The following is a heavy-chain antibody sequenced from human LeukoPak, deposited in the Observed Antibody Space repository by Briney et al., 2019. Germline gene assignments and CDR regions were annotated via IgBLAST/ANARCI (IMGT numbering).Heavy chain of an antibody. CDR1: GYTFTSYG. D-gene: IGHD2-2*01. J-gene: IGHJ4*02. CDR2: ISAYNGNT. Sequence: ASVKVSCKASGYTFTSYGISWVRQAPGQGLEWMGWISAYNGNTNYAQKLQGRVTMTTDTSTSTAYMELRSLRSDDTAVYYCARDSTTVVPAALGYWGQGTLVTVSP. V-gene: IGHV1-18*01. CDR3: ARDSTTVVPAALGY.